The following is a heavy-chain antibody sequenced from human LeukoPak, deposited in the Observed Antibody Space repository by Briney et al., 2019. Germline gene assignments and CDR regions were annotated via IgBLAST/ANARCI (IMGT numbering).Heavy chain of an antibody. D-gene: IGHD5-18*01. J-gene: IGHJ4*02. CDR3: ARDMRDSAQSRYFYGYEFDY. V-gene: IGHV3-30-3*01. Sequence: PGGSLRLPCAASGFTFSRFAMHWVRQAPGKGLEWVAVISYHGSTEYYADSVKGRFTISRDNSNNKLYLQMNSLRVEDTAVYYCARDMRDSAQSRYFYGYEFDYWGQGTLVTVSS. CDR2: ISYHGSTE. CDR1: GFTFSRFA.